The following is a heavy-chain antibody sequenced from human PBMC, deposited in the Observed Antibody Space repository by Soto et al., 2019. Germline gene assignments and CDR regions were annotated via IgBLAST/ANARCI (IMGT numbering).Heavy chain of an antibody. Sequence: ASVKVSCKASGYTFTSYGISWVRQAPGQGLEWMGWISAYNGNTNYAQKLQGRVTMTTDTSTSTAYMELRSLRSDDTAVYYCARPEGIAVAGTDYYYYYGMDVWGQGTTVTVSS. CDR1: GYTFTSYG. CDR3: ARPEGIAVAGTDYYYYYGMDV. CDR2: ISAYNGNT. V-gene: IGHV1-18*01. D-gene: IGHD6-19*01. J-gene: IGHJ6*02.